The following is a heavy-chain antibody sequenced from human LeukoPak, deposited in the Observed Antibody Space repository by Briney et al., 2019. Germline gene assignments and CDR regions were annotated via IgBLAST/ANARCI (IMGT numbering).Heavy chain of an antibody. CDR2: ISSSSSDI. J-gene: IGHJ6*02. D-gene: IGHD1-1*01. CDR1: GFTFTSYT. CDR3: TREMNDRELDFFYGMEV. Sequence: GGSLRLSCATSGFTFTSYTMNWVRQAPGKGLEWVSSISSSSSDISYADSVKGRFAISRDKAKIFVYVQMSSLRAEDTAVYFCTREMNDRELDFFYGMEVWGQGTTVTVSS. V-gene: IGHV3-21*01.